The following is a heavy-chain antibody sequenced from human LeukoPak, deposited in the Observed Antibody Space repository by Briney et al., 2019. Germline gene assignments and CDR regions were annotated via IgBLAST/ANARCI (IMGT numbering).Heavy chain of an antibody. CDR3: ARGHYDFWSGYYFLTHMDV. Sequence: PSETLSLTCTVSGGSISSGSYYWSWIRQPAGKGLEWIGRIYTSGSTNYNPSLKSRVTISVDTSKNQFSLKLSSVTAADTAVYYCARGHYDFWSGYYFLTHMDVWGKGTTVTVSS. J-gene: IGHJ6*03. CDR2: IYTSGST. V-gene: IGHV4-61*02. CDR1: GGSISSGSYY. D-gene: IGHD3-3*01.